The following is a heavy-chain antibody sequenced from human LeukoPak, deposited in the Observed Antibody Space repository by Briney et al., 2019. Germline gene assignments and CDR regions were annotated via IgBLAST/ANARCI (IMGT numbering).Heavy chain of an antibody. CDR1: GFTFSHYW. CDR2: IYRGGST. Sequence: PGGSLRLSCAASGFTFSHYWMTWVRQAPGKGLEWVSVIYRGGSTNYADSAKGRFTISRDNSKNTLYLQMNSLRAEDTAVYYCARGDWNFDYWGQGTLVTVSS. J-gene: IGHJ4*02. CDR3: ARGDWNFDY. D-gene: IGHD1-1*01. V-gene: IGHV3-53*01.